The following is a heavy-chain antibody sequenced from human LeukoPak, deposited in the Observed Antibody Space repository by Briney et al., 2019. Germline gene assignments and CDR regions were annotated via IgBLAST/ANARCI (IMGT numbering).Heavy chain of an antibody. CDR1: GDSISGYL. V-gene: IGHV4-4*07. J-gene: IGHJ4*02. D-gene: IGHD6-19*01. CDR3: ARDQQLWLGSFDY. Sequence: SETLSLTCTVSGDSISGYLWSWIRQPAGKGLEWVGRIDTSGSTSYNPSLKSRLTMSIDMSKNQVSLKLSSVTAADTAVYYCARDQQLWLGSFDYWGQGTLVTVSS. CDR2: IDTSGST.